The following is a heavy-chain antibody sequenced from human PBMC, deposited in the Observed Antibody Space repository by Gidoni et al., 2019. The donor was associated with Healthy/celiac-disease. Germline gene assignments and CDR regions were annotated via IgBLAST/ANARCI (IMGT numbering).Heavy chain of an antibody. CDR2: IYYSGST. CDR3: ARDRGYYYDSSGKQIGACDI. V-gene: IGHV4-59*01. D-gene: IGHD3-22*01. J-gene: IGHJ3*02. Sequence: QVQLQESGPGLVKPSETLSLTCTVSGGSISSYYWSWIRQPPGKGLEWIGYIYYSGSTNYNPSLKRRVTRSVDTSKNQFSLKLSSVTAADTAVYYCARDRGYYYDSSGKQIGACDIWGQGTMVTVSS. CDR1: GGSISSYY.